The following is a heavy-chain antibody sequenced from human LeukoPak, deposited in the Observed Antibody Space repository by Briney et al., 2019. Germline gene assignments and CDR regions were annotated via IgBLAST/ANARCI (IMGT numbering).Heavy chain of an antibody. CDR1: GGSISSYY. CDR3: ARGLSSGWPYYYYYYMDV. Sequence: SETLSLTCTVSGGSISSYYWSWIRQPPGKGLEWMGYIYYSGSTNYNPSLKSRVTISVDTSKNQFSLKLSSVTAADTAVYYCARGLSSGWPYYYYYYMDVWGKGTTVTVSS. CDR2: IYYSGST. D-gene: IGHD6-19*01. V-gene: IGHV4-59*12. J-gene: IGHJ6*03.